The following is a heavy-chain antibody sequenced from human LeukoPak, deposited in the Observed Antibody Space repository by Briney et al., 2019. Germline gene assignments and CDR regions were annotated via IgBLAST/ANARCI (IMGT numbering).Heavy chain of an antibody. D-gene: IGHD2-2*01. V-gene: IGHV3-9*01. CDR2: ISWNSGSI. Sequence: GRSLRLSRAASGFTFDDYAMHWVRQAPGKGLEWVSGISWNSGSIGYADSVKGRFTISRDNAKNSLYLQMNILRPEDTALYYCAKGYCSSTSCFSDYWGQGTLVTVSS. CDR1: GFTFDDYA. CDR3: AKGYCSSTSCFSDY. J-gene: IGHJ4*02.